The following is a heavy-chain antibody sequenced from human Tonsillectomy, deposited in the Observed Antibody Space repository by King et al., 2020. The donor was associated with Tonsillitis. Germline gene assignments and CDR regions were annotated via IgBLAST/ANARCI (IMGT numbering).Heavy chain of an antibody. CDR2: IYYSGST. CDR1: GGSISSYY. V-gene: IGHV4-59*01. J-gene: IGHJ3*02. Sequence: VQLQESGPGLVKPSETLSLTCTVSGGSISSYYWSWIRQPPGKGLEWIGYIYYSGSTNYNPSLRSRVTLSVDTSKNQFSLKLSSVTAADTAVYYCARGLSMITFGGVISIDAFDIWGQGTMVTVSS. CDR3: ARGLSMITFGGVISIDAFDI. D-gene: IGHD3-16*02.